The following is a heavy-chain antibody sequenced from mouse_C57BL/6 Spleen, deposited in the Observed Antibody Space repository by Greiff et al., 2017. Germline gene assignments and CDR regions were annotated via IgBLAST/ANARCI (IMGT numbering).Heavy chain of an antibody. Sequence: QVKLQQPGAELVKPGASVKMSCKASGYTFTSYWITWVKQRPGQGLEWIGDIYPGSGSTNYNEKFKSKATLTVDTSSSTAYMQLSSLTSEDSAVYYCARWGHYYGSSYYFDYWGQGTTLTVSS. CDR1: GYTFTSYW. V-gene: IGHV1-55*01. D-gene: IGHD1-1*01. J-gene: IGHJ2*01. CDR3: ARWGHYYGSSYYFDY. CDR2: IYPGSGST.